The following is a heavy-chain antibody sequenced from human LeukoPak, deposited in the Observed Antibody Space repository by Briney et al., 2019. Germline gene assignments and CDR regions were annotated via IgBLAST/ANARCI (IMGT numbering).Heavy chain of an antibody. D-gene: IGHD3-22*01. Sequence: SETLSLTCTVSGGSISSYYWSWIRQPPGKGLEWIGYIYYSGSTNYNPSLKSRVTISVDTSKNQFSLKLSSVTAADTAVYYCARVANFYDSSGYYTPWGQGTLVTVSS. CDR1: GGSISSYY. CDR3: ARVANFYDSSGYYTP. V-gene: IGHV4-59*01. J-gene: IGHJ4*02. CDR2: IYYSGST.